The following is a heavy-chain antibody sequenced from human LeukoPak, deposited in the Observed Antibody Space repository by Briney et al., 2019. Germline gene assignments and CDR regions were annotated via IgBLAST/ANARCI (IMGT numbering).Heavy chain of an antibody. Sequence: SETLSLTCAVYGGSFRGYYWSWIRQPPGKGLEWIGEINHSGSTNYNPSLKSRVTISVDTSKNQFSLKLSSVTAADTAVYYCARGNYAFFDYWGQGTLVTVSS. CDR1: GGSFRGYY. CDR3: ARGNYAFFDY. D-gene: IGHD1-7*01. CDR2: INHSGST. J-gene: IGHJ4*02. V-gene: IGHV4-34*01.